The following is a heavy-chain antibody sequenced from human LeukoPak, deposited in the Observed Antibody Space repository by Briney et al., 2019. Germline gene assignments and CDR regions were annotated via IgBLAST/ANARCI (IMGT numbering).Heavy chain of an antibody. V-gene: IGHV4-59*01. CDR3: ARGRRTGHFDY. CDR1: GGSISSYY. D-gene: IGHD1-1*01. CDR2: IYYSGST. J-gene: IGHJ4*02. Sequence: PSETLSLTCTVSGGSISSYYWSWIRQPPGKGLEWIGYIYYSGSTNYNPSLKSRVTISVDTSKNQFSLKLSSVTAADTAVYYCARGRRTGHFDYWGQGTLVTVSS.